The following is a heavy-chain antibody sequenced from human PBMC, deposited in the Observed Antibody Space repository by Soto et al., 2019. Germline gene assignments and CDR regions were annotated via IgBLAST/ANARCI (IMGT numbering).Heavy chain of an antibody. CDR3: AKVPREGIYYGPYYRDV. J-gene: IGHJ6*03. CDR2: ISGSGGST. D-gene: IGHD3-10*01. V-gene: IGHV3-23*01. Sequence: PGGSLRLSCAASGFTFSNYALTWVRQAPGKGLEWVSAISGSGGSTYYADSVKGRFTISRDNSKSTLYLQMNSLRTEDTAVYFCAKVPREGIYYGPYYRDVGGKGTTVTVS. CDR1: GFTFSNYA.